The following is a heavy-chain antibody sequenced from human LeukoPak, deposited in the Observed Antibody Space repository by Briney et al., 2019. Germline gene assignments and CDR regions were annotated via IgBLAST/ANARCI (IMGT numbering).Heavy chain of an antibody. J-gene: IGHJ4*02. D-gene: IGHD6-13*01. CDR3: AKDLERYSSSWCFDY. CDR2: ISGSGGST. Sequence: GGSLRLSCAASGFTFSSYAMSWVRQAPGKGLEWVSAISGSGGSTYYADSVKGRFTISRDNSKNTLCLKMNSLRAEDTAVYYCAKDLERYSSSWCFDYWGQGTLVTVSS. V-gene: IGHV3-23*01. CDR1: GFTFSSYA.